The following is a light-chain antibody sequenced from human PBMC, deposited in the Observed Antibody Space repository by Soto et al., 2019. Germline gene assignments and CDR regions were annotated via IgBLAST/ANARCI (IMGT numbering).Light chain of an antibody. J-gene: IGKJ1*01. CDR3: QQYDSSWT. CDR1: QSVPSNF. Sequence: EIVLTQSPGTLSLCPGERATLSCRASQSVPSNFLAWYQQKPGQAPILVIYGVSRRATGIPDRFSGSGSGTDFTLTISRLEPEDFAVYYCQQYDSSWTFGQGTKVEIK. V-gene: IGKV3-20*01. CDR2: GVS.